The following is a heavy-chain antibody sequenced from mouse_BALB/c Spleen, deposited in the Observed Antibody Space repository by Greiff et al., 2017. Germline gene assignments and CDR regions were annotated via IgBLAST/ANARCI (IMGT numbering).Heavy chain of an antibody. CDR1: GFTFSSFG. Sequence: EVQRVESGGGLVQPGGSRKLSCAASGFTFSSFGMHWVRQAPEKGLEWVAYISSGSSTIYYADTVKGRFTISRDNPKNTLFLQMTSLRSEDTAMYYCARGGGNYAMDYWGQGTSVTVSS. CDR3: ARGGGNYAMDY. V-gene: IGHV5-17*02. J-gene: IGHJ4*01. CDR2: ISSGSSTI. D-gene: IGHD2-14*01.